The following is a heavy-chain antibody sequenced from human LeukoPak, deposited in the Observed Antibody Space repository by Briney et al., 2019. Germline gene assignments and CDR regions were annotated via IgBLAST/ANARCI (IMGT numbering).Heavy chain of an antibody. V-gene: IGHV4-59*08. Sequence: PSQTLSLTCTVSGGSMSPYHWGWIRQPPGKGLEWTGYIYYSGSTNYNPSLNSRVTISVDTSKNQFSLRLSSVTAADTAIYYCARAVSGRFDYWGQGTLVTVSS. CDR2: IYYSGST. CDR3: ARAVSGRFDY. J-gene: IGHJ4*02. D-gene: IGHD6-19*01. CDR1: GGSMSPYH.